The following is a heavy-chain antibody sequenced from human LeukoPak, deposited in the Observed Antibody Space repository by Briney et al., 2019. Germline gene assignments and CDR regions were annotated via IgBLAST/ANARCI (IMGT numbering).Heavy chain of an antibody. J-gene: IGHJ4*02. Sequence: ASVKVSCKASGYTFTGYYMHWVRQAPGQGLEWMGWINPNSGGTTYAQKFQGRVTMTRDTSISTAYMELSRLRSDDTAVYYCARGAGSSWYDYWGQGTLVTVSS. CDR1: GYTFTGYY. V-gene: IGHV1-2*02. D-gene: IGHD6-13*01. CDR2: INPNSGGT. CDR3: ARGAGSSWYDY.